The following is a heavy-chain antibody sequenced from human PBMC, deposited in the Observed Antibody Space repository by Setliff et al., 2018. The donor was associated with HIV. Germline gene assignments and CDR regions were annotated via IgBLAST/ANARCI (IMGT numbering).Heavy chain of an antibody. CDR1: GGSIRSSSSY. V-gene: IGHV4-39*01. D-gene: IGHD3-22*01. Sequence: PSETLSLTCTVSGGSIRSSSSYWGWIRQPPGKGLEWIGIIYYTGSTFYNPSLESRVTISVDTSKNQFSLKLSSVTAADTAVYYCAAGLHYYDSTGYPLTFDYWGQGALVTVSS. J-gene: IGHJ4*02. CDR3: AAGLHYYDSTGYPLTFDY. CDR2: IYYTGST.